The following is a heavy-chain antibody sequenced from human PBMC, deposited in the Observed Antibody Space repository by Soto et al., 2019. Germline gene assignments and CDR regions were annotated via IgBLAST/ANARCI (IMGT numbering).Heavy chain of an antibody. CDR3: ARDLWGYCGADCYPLDV. J-gene: IGHJ6*02. D-gene: IGHD2-21*02. Sequence: SETPSLTCTGSGCSISTYYWSWVRQPPGKGLEWIGYMYNTGSTIYNPSLKSRVTISVDTSKNQFSLKLNSVTAADTAVYYCARDLWGYCGADCYPLDVWGQGTTVTVSS. V-gene: IGHV4-59*01. CDR2: MYNTGST. CDR1: GCSISTYY.